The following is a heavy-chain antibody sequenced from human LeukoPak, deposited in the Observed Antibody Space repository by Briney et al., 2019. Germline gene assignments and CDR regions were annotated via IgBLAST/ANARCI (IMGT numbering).Heavy chain of an antibody. V-gene: IGHV3-23*01. Sequence: GGSPRLSCAASGFTFSSYAMSWVRQAPGKGLEWVSAISGSGGSTYYADSVKGRFTISRDNSKNTLYLQMNSLRAEDTAVYYCANARITIAAAGMSEYFQHWGQGTLVTVSS. D-gene: IGHD6-13*01. CDR1: GFTFSSYA. CDR2: ISGSGGST. CDR3: ANARITIAAAGMSEYFQH. J-gene: IGHJ1*01.